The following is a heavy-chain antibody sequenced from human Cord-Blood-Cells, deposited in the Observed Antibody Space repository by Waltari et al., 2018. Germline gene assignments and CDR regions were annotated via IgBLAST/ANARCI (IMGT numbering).Heavy chain of an antibody. CDR2: INHSGRT. D-gene: IGHD3-10*01. J-gene: IGHJ3*02. CDR1: GGSFSGYY. V-gene: IGHV4-34*01. CDR3: ARGRGYAFDI. Sequence: QVQLQQWGAGLLKPSETLSLTCAVYGGSFSGYYWSWIRQPPGKGLEWIGEINHSGRTNYNPSLKSRVTISVDTSKNQFSLKLSSVTAADTAVYYCARGRGYAFDIWGQGTMVTVSS.